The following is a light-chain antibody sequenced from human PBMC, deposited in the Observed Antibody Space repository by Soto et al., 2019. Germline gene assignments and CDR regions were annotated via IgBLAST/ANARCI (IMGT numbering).Light chain of an antibody. V-gene: IGLV2-14*03. CDR1: HNDIGTYDY. CDR2: GVT. Sequence: QSALTQPTSVSGSPGQSITISCTGNHNDIGTYDYVSWYQQHPGRAPRLLIHGVTTRPSGISDRFSASKSGLTASLTISGLQPEDEADYYCSSFTSNRIYVFGPGTKVTFL. CDR3: SSFTSNRIYV. J-gene: IGLJ1*01.